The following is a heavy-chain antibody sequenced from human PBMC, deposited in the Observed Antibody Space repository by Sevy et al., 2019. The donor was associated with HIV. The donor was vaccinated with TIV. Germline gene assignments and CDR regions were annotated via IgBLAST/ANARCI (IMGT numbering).Heavy chain of an antibody. V-gene: IGHV4-34*01. J-gene: IGHJ2*01. CDR2: VNH. CDR1: GGSFSGFS. CDR3: ARGVEGVVPSPILGLGPWSKYWSFDL. D-gene: IGHD2-2*02. Sequence: SDTLSLTCAVSGGSFSGFSWNWIRQPPGKGLEWIGEVNHYSPSLKSRATISLDTSKNQFSLKLHSVTAADTAFYFCARGVEGVVPSPILGLGPWSKYWSFDLWGRGTLVTVSS.